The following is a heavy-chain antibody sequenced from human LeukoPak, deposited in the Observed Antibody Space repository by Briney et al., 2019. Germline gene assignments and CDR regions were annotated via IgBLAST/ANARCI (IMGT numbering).Heavy chain of an antibody. Sequence: GGSLRLSCAASGFTVSSNYMSWVRQAPGKGLEWVSVIYSGGSTYYADSVKGRFTISRDNSKNTLYLQMNSLRAEDTAVYYCARDLTYDSSGYWGDYWGQGTLVTVSS. V-gene: IGHV3-53*01. D-gene: IGHD3-22*01. CDR1: GFTVSSNY. CDR2: IYSGGST. J-gene: IGHJ4*02. CDR3: ARDLTYDSSGYWGDY.